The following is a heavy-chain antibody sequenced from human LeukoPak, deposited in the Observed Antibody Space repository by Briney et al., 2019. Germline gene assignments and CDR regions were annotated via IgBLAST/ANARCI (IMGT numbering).Heavy chain of an antibody. CDR3: SKQVDFDPADAFDV. CDR2: ISGSDDST. J-gene: IGHJ3*01. V-gene: IGHV3-23*01. CDR1: GFAFGSYA. Sequence: GGSLRLSCAASGFAFGSYAMGWVRQAPGKGLEWVSAISGSDDSTYYGDSVKGRFTTSRDKSKNTLYLQMNSLRAEDTAVYYCSKQVDFDPADAFDVWGQGTMVTVSS. D-gene: IGHD3-9*01.